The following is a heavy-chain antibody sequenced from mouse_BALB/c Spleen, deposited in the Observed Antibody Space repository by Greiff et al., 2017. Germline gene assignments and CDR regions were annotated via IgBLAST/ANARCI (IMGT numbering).Heavy chain of an antibody. CDR2: INSNGGST. CDR1: GFTFSSYG. CDR3: ARDWDYYAMDY. Sequence: EVKLMESGGGLVQPGGSLKLSCAASGFTFSSYGMSWVRQTPDKRLELVATINSNGGSTYYPDSVKGRFTISRDNAKNTLYLQMSSLKSEDTAMYYCARDWDYYAMDYWGQGTSVTVSS. V-gene: IGHV5-6-3*01. J-gene: IGHJ4*01.